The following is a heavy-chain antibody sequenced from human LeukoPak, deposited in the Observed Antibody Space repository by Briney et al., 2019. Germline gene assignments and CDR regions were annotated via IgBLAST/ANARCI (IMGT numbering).Heavy chain of an antibody. V-gene: IGHV1-18*01. Sequence: GASVKVSCKASGYTFTSYGISWVRQVPGQGLEWMGWISAYNGNTNYAQKLQGRVTMTTDTSTSTAYMELRSLRSDDTAVYYCARDWDGVAAAGTDWYFDLWGRGTLVTVSS. D-gene: IGHD6-13*01. J-gene: IGHJ2*01. CDR2: ISAYNGNT. CDR3: ARDWDGVAAAGTDWYFDL. CDR1: GYTFTSYG.